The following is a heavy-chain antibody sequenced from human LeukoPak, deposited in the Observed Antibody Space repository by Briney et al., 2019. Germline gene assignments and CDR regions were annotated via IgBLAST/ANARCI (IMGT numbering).Heavy chain of an antibody. CDR3: ARVPDCSGCSCRHAFDI. V-gene: IGHV1-46*01. J-gene: IGHJ3*02. Sequence: GASVKVSCKASGYTFTSYYMHWVRQAPGQGLEWMGIINPSGGSTSYAQKFQGRVTMTRDMSTSTVYMELSSLRSEDTAVYYCARVPDCSGCSCRHAFDIWGQGTMVTVSS. CDR1: GYTFTSYY. CDR2: INPSGGST. D-gene: IGHD2-15*01.